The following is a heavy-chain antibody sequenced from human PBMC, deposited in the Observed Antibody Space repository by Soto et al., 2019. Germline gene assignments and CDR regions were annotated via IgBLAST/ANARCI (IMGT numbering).Heavy chain of an antibody. CDR1: GFTVSSNY. Sequence: EVQLVESGGGLVQPGGSLRLSCAASGFTVSSNYMSWVRQAPGKGLEWVSVIYSGGSTYYADSVKGRFTISRDNSKNTRDLKRNRLRAEDTAVYYCARMGDSSGYSGWFAPWGQGTLVTVSS. CDR3: ARMGDSSGYSGWFAP. V-gene: IGHV3-66*01. J-gene: IGHJ5*02. D-gene: IGHD3-22*01. CDR2: IYSGGST.